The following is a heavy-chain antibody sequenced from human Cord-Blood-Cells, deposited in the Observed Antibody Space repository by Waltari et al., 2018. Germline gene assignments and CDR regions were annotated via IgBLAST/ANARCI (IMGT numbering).Heavy chain of an antibody. V-gene: IGHV4-39*01. CDR3: ARVDSSGYYYFAFDI. CDR2: IYYSGST. CDR1: GGAISSSSYY. Sequence: QLQLLESGPGLVKPSETLCLTCTVPGGAISSSSYYWGWLRQPPGKGLEWIGSIYYSGSTYYNPSLKSRVTISVDTSKNQFSLKLSSVTAADTAVYYCARVDSSGYYYFAFDIWGQGTMVTVSS. J-gene: IGHJ3*02. D-gene: IGHD3-22*01.